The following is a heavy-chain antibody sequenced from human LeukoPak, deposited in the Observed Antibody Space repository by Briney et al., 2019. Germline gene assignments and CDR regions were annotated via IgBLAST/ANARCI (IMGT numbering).Heavy chain of an antibody. CDR3: ARSVEMATIGFDY. J-gene: IGHJ4*02. CDR2: ISYDGSNK. CDR1: GFTFSSYA. D-gene: IGHD5-24*01. Sequence: GRSLRLSCAASGFTFSSYAMHWVRQAPGKGLEWVAVISYDGSNKYYADSVKGRFTISRDNSKNTLYLQMNSLRAEDTAVYYCARSVEMATIGFDYWGQGTLVTVSS. V-gene: IGHV3-30*14.